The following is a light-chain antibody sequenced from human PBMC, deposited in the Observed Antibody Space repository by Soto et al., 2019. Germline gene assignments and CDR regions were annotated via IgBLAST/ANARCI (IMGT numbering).Light chain of an antibody. Sequence: DIQMTQSPSTLSASVGDRVTITFRASQSISSWLAWYQQKPGKAPKVLIYKASTLESGAPSRFSGSGSGTEFTLTISSLQPDDVATYYCQQYNSYWTFGQGTKVDIK. J-gene: IGKJ1*01. V-gene: IGKV1-5*03. CDR2: KAS. CDR1: QSISSW. CDR3: QQYNSYWT.